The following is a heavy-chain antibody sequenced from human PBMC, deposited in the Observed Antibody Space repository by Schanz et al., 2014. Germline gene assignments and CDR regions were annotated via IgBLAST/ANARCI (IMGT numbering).Heavy chain of an antibody. Sequence: QVQLVESGGGVVQPGRSLRLSCAASGFTFSSYGMHWVRQSPGKGLEWVSTISGSGGDTYPADSVKGRFTISRDNNWKTLSLQMNSLRSDDTAMYYCARDPNTSAWLPYFDTWGQGTLVTVSS. D-gene: IGHD6-19*01. J-gene: IGHJ4*02. CDR2: ISGSGGDT. V-gene: IGHV3-NL1*01. CDR1: GFTFSSYG. CDR3: ARDPNTSAWLPYFDT.